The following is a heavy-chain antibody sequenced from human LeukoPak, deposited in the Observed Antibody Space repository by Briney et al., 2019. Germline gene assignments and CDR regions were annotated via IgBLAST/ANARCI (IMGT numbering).Heavy chain of an antibody. CDR2: IYHSGNT. J-gene: IGHJ4*02. Sequence: PSETLSLTCAVSGGSITSGAYSWNWIRQPSGKGLEWIGYIYHSGNTYYNPSLKSRVTMSADTSKKQFSLKLRSVTAADTAVYYCAREPLDSPFDFWGQGTLVTVSS. D-gene: IGHD1-1*01. CDR1: GGSITSGAYS. V-gene: IGHV4-30-2*01. CDR3: AREPLDSPFDF.